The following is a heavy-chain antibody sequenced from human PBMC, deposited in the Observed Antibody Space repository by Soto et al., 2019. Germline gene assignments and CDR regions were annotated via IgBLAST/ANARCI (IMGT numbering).Heavy chain of an antibody. V-gene: IGHV3-33*01. CDR1: GFTFSSYG. CDR2: IWYDGSNK. Sequence: PGGSLRLSCAASGFTFSSYGMHWVRQAPGKGLEWVAVIWYDGSNKYYADSVKGRFTISRDNSKNTLYLQMNSLRAEDTAVYYCARQYSGYDLFDHWGQGTLVTVSS. D-gene: IGHD5-12*01. CDR3: ARQYSGYDLFDH. J-gene: IGHJ4*02.